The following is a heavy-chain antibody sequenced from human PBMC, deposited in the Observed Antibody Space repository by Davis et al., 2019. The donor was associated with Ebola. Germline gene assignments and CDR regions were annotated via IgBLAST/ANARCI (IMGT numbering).Heavy chain of an antibody. Sequence: AASVKVSCKASGYTFTSYYMHWVRQAPGKGLEWMGGFDPEDGETIYAQKFQGRVTMTEDTSTDTAYMELSSLRSEDTAVYYCATDSDGMDVWGQGTTVTVSS. CDR1: GYTFTSYY. CDR2: FDPEDGET. V-gene: IGHV1-24*01. J-gene: IGHJ6*02. CDR3: ATDSDGMDV.